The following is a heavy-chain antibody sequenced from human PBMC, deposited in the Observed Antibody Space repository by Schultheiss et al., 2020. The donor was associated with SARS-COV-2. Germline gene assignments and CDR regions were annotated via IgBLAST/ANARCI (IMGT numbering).Heavy chain of an antibody. CDR3: GAPEIQLWRDY. D-gene: IGHD5-18*01. V-gene: IGHV3-30*03. Sequence: GGSLRLSCAVSGFTIRSYGMHWVRQAPGKGLEWVAVTSYDGTNEYYTDSVKGRFAISRDNSKNTLFLQMDSVRAEDTAIYYCGAPEIQLWRDYWGQGTLVTVSS. CDR2: TSYDGTNE. J-gene: IGHJ4*02. CDR1: GFTIRSYG.